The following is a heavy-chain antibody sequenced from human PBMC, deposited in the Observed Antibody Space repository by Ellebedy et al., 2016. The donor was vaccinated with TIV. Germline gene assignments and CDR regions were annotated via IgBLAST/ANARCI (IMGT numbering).Heavy chain of an antibody. CDR1: GFPVGSHF. D-gene: IGHD3-16*01. CDR2: IYSTGTT. Sequence: GESLKISCAASGFPVGSHFMSWVRQAPGRGPECVSIIYSTGTTDYAASVRGRFPLSRDSAKTTPYLQMNSLRGEDKAVYYCARKSDTLLFAGGDCWGQGTLVTVSS. J-gene: IGHJ4*02. CDR3: ARKSDTLLFAGGDC. V-gene: IGHV3-66*01.